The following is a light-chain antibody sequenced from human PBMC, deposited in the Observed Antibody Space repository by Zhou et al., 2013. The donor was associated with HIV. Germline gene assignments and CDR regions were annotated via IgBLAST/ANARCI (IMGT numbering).Light chain of an antibody. CDR2: GAS. V-gene: IGKV1-12*02. J-gene: IGKJ1*01. CDR1: QSISNY. CDR3: QQANSFPWT. Sequence: DIQMTQSPPSLSAYTGDRVTITCRASQSISNYLNWYQHKSGQAPKLLIYGASTLQSGVPSRFAGSGSGTEFTLSISSLQPEDFATYYCQQANSFPWTFGQGTKVEVK.